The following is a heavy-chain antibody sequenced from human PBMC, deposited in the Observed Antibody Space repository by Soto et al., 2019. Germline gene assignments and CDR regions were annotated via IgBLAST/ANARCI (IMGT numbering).Heavy chain of an antibody. CDR2: ISSSSSYI. CDR1: GFTFSSYS. J-gene: IGHJ5*02. D-gene: IGHD3-16*01. CDR3: ARDWGSGFDP. Sequence: EVQLVESGGGLVKRGGSLRLSSAASGFTFSSYSMNWVRQAPGKGLEWVSSISSSSSYIYFADSVKGRFTISRDNAKNSLYLQMNSLRAEDTAVYYCARDWGSGFDPWGQGTLVTVSS. V-gene: IGHV3-21*01.